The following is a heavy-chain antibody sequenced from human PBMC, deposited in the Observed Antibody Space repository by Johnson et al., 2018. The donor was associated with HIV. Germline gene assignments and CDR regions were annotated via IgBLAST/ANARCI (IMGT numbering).Heavy chain of an antibody. CDR3: ARERYGSQAIDAFDI. J-gene: IGHJ3*02. CDR1: GFTFGSYG. Sequence: QGQLVESGGGLVQPGRSLRLSCAASGFTFGSYGMHWVRQAPGKGLEWVAVIWYDGSNKYYADSVRGRFIVSRDTSKTTVFLQMNSLRAEDMAVYYCARERYGSQAIDAFDIWGQGTMVTVSS. V-gene: IGHV3-30*19. D-gene: IGHD2-15*01. CDR2: IWYDGSNK.